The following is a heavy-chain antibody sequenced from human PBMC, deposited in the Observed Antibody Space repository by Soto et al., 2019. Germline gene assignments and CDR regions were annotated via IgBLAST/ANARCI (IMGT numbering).Heavy chain of an antibody. CDR3: ARRTEMALYYFDY. Sequence: QLQLQESGPGLVKPSETLSLTCTVSGGSISSSSYYWGWIRQPPGKGLEWIGSIYYSGSTYYNPSLKSRVTISVDTSKNQFSLKLSSVTAADTAVYYCARRTEMALYYFDYWGQGTLVTVSS. CDR2: IYYSGST. CDR1: GGSISSSSYY. J-gene: IGHJ4*02. D-gene: IGHD4-17*01. V-gene: IGHV4-39*01.